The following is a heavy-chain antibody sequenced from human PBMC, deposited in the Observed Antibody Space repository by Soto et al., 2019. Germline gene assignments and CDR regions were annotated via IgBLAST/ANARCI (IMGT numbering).Heavy chain of an antibody. D-gene: IGHD6-13*01. CDR3: ARRAAAGRSFDY. CDR1: GFTFSDYY. CDR2: IRSSGNSI. J-gene: IGHJ4*02. Sequence: PGVSLRLSCAASGFTFSDYYMTWIRQAPGKGLEWVSYIRSSGNSIYYADSVRGRFTVSRDNAKNSLFLQMNSLRAEDTAVYYCARRAAAGRSFDYWGVGTLVAVSS. V-gene: IGHV3-11*01.